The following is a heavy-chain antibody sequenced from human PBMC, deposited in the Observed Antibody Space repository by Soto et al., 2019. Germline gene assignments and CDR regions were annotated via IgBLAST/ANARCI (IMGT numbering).Heavy chain of an antibody. J-gene: IGHJ4*02. D-gene: IGHD3-10*01. CDR2: ISPMFGAA. CDR1: GGTFNTYA. Sequence: QVQLVQSGAEMKKPGSSVKVSCQSSGGTFNTYAMNWVRQAPGQGPEWMGDISPMFGAANYAPKFQGRVTITADDSTGTSYMQLSILTSEDTALYFCAREVEVHTPAFVYWGQGTLVTVSS. V-gene: IGHV1-69*19. CDR3: AREVEVHTPAFVY.